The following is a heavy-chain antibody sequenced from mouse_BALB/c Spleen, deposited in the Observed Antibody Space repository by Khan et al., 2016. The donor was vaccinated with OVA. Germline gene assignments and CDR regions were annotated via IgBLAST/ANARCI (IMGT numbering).Heavy chain of an antibody. J-gene: IGHJ2*01. CDR2: ISYRGGS. Sequence: EVELVESGPGLVKPSQSLSPTCTVTGYSITSGSAWNWLRQFPGNKLEWMGYISYRGGSCYTPSLNSRISITGNTSKKQFFLKFNSVTTEDAATYYCARGNYYGYDFDYWGQGTPLTVSS. CDR1: GYSITSGSA. CDR3: ARGNYYGYDFDY. V-gene: IGHV3-2*02. D-gene: IGHD1-2*01.